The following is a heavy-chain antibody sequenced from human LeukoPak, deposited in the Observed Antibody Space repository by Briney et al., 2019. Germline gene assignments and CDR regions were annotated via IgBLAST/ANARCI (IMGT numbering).Heavy chain of an antibody. CDR3: AENYYDSSGYPIIFGY. CDR1: GFTFSSYG. Sequence: GGSLRLSCAASGFTFSSYGMHWVRQAPGKGLEWVAFIRYDGSNKYYADSVKGRFTTSRDNSKNTLYLQMNSLRAEDTAVYYCAENYYDSSGYPIIFGYWGQGTLVTVSS. J-gene: IGHJ4*02. V-gene: IGHV3-30*02. CDR2: IRYDGSNK. D-gene: IGHD3-22*01.